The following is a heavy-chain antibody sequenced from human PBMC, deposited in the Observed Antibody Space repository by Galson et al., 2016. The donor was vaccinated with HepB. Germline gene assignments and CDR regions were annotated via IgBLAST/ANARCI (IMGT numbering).Heavy chain of an antibody. CDR3: ARARYEYSTSWYLDS. V-gene: IGHV3-53*01. CDR2: IYSDGGT. Sequence: SLRLSCAASGLTVSLKYMIWVRQAPGKGLECVSIIYSDGGTYYADSVRGQFTISRDNSKDTVYLQMNSLRAEDTAVYYCARARYEYSTSWYLDSWGQGTLVTVSS. D-gene: IGHD5-12*01. J-gene: IGHJ4*02. CDR1: GLTVSLKY.